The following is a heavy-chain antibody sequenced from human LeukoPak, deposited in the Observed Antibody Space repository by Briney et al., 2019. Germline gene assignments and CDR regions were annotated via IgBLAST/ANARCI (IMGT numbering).Heavy chain of an antibody. CDR1: GFTFSSYA. D-gene: IGHD5-18*01. V-gene: IGHV3-23*01. CDR2: ISGSGGST. J-gene: IGHJ4*02. Sequence: GGSPRLSCAASGFTFSSYAMSWVRQAPGKGLEWVSAISGSGGSTYYADSVKGRFTISRDNSKNTLYLQMNSLRAEDTAVYYCAKSPGYSYGIDYWGQGTLVTVSS. CDR3: AKSPGYSYGIDY.